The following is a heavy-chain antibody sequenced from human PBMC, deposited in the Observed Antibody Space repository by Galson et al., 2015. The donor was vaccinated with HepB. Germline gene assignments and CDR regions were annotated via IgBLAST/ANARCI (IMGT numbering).Heavy chain of an antibody. CDR1: QFIVSRNY. Sequence: RLSCAASQFIVSRNYMSWVRQAPGKGLEWVSVIYSGGSTYYADSVKGRFTISRDNSKNTLYLQMNNLRAEDTAVYYCAGGYSISWFSGLGYWGQGTLVTVSS. D-gene: IGHD1-26*01. CDR3: AGGYSISWFSGLGY. V-gene: IGHV3-53*01. CDR2: IYSGGST. J-gene: IGHJ4*02.